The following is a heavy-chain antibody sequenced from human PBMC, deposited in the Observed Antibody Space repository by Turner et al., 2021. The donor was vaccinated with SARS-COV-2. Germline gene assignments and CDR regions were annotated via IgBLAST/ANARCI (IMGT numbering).Heavy chain of an antibody. CDR2: IGTAGDT. Sequence: EVQLVESGGGLVQPGGSLRLSCAASGFTFSSYDMHWVRQATGKGLEWGAAIGTAGDTYYPGSVKGRFTISRENAKNSLYLQMNSLRAGDTAVYYCARATDYYDSSGYYHTGAFDIWGQGTMVTVSS. CDR1: GFTFSSYD. D-gene: IGHD3-22*01. J-gene: IGHJ3*02. V-gene: IGHV3-13*04. CDR3: ARATDYYDSSGYYHTGAFDI.